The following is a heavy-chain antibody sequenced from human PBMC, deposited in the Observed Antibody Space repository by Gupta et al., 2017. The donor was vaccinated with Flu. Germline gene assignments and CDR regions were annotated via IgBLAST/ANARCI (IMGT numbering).Heavy chain of an antibody. CDR2: ISSSSSYV. J-gene: IGHJ3*02. Sequence: MNWVRQAPGKGLEWVSSISSSSSYVYYADSVKGRFTISRDNAENSLSLQMTSLTAEDTAVYYCARGSGFYPDDAFDIWGQGTMVTVTS. D-gene: IGHD3-3*01. CDR3: ARGSGFYPDDAFDI. V-gene: IGHV3-21*01.